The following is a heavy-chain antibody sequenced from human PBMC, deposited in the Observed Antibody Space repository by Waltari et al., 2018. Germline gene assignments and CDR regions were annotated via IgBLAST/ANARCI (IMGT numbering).Heavy chain of an antibody. Sequence: QVQLVQSGAEVKKPGSSVKVSCKASGGTFSSYAISWVRQAPGQGLEWMGGISPIFGTANYAQKFQGRVTITADESTSTAYMELSSLRSEDTAVYYCARVLMRRYSGYSPGSCWGQGTLVTVSS. CDR2: ISPIFGTA. V-gene: IGHV1-69*13. J-gene: IGHJ4*02. CDR1: GGTFSSYA. D-gene: IGHD5-12*01. CDR3: ARVLMRRYSGYSPGSC.